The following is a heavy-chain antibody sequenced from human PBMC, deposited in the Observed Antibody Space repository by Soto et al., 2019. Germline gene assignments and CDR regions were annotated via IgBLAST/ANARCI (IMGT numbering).Heavy chain of an antibody. J-gene: IGHJ5*02. CDR1: GFTFSSYG. D-gene: IGHD3-3*02. Sequence: QPGGSLRLSCAASGFTFSSYGMHWVRQAPGKGLEWVAVISYDGSNKYYADSVKGRFTISRDNSKNTLYLQMNSLRAEDTAVYYCAKEDIFYPWGQGTLVTVSS. CDR2: ISYDGSNK. CDR3: AKEDIFYP. V-gene: IGHV3-30*18.